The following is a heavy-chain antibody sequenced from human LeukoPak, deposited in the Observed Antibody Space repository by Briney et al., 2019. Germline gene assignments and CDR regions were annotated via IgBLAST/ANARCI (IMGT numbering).Heavy chain of an antibody. J-gene: IGHJ4*02. CDR2: VYYTGTA. V-gene: IGHV4-39*01. Sequence: SETLSLTCIVSGGSIDSGGFYWGWIRQPPGKGPEWIGTVYYTGTAYYNPSLQSRVTISVDTSKNQFSLKLSSVTAADTAVYYCAAEHDYWGQGTLVTVSS. CDR1: GGSIDSGGFY. CDR3: AAEHDY.